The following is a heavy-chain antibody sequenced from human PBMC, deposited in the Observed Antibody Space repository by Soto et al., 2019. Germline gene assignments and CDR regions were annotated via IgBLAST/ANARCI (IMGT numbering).Heavy chain of an antibody. V-gene: IGHV3-43*01. CDR3: AKDMASSGWYSPDY. Sequence: GGSLRLSCAASGFTFDDYTMHWVRQAPGKGLEWVSLISWDGGSTYYADSVKGRFTISRDNSKNSLYLQMNSLRTGDTALYYCAKDMASSGWYSPDYWGQGTLVTSPQ. J-gene: IGHJ4*02. CDR2: ISWDGGST. D-gene: IGHD6-19*01. CDR1: GFTFDDYT.